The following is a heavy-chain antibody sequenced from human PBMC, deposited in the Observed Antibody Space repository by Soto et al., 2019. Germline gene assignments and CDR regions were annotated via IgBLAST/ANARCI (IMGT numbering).Heavy chain of an antibody. D-gene: IGHD1-26*01. J-gene: IGHJ4*02. Sequence: GGSLRLSCAASGFTFSSYGMHWVRQAPGKGLEWVAVIWYDGSNKYYADSVKGRFTISRDNSKNTLYLQMNSLRAEDTAVYHCARARGATTAYFDYWGQGTLVTVSS. CDR3: ARARGATTAYFDY. CDR1: GFTFSSYG. CDR2: IWYDGSNK. V-gene: IGHV3-33*01.